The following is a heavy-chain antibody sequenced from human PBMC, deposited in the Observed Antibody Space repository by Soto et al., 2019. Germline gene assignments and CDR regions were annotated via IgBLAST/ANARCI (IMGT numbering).Heavy chain of an antibody. CDR3: AKDIDFVATGRFDY. D-gene: IGHD5-12*01. J-gene: IGHJ4*02. CDR1: GFTFDDYA. V-gene: IGHV3-9*03. CDR2: ISWNSGSI. Sequence: EVQLVESGGGLVQPGRSLRLSCAASGFTFDDYAMHWVRQAPGKGLEWVSGISWNSGSIGYADSVKGRFTISRDNAKNSLYLQMNSLRAEDMALYYCAKDIDFVATGRFDYWGQGTLVTVSS.